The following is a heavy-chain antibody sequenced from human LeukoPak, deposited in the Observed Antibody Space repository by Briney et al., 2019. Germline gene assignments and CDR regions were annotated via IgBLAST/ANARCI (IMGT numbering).Heavy chain of an antibody. CDR1: GGSFSGYY. Sequence: SETLSLTCAVYGGSFSGYYWSWIRQPPGKGLEWIGEINHSGSTNYNPSLKSRVTISVDTSKNQFSLKLSSVTAADTAVYYCARAGYSYGIDAFDIWGQGALVTVSS. CDR2: INHSGST. J-gene: IGHJ3*02. CDR3: ARAGYSYGIDAFDI. D-gene: IGHD5-18*01. V-gene: IGHV4-34*01.